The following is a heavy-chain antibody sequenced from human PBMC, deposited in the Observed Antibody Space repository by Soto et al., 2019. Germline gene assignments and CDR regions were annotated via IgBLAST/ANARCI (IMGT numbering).Heavy chain of an antibody. CDR2: INYSGDT. J-gene: IGHJ5*02. D-gene: IGHD3-3*01. CDR1: GGSVSSGSYY. Sequence: SETLSLTCAVSGGSVSSGSYYWSWIRQAPGKGLEWIAYINYSGDTHYNPSLKSRVTISIDTSKNQFSLKVRFVTAADTAVYHCARTAAPGITIFGVAPHNWFDPGGPGTLVT. V-gene: IGHV4-61*01. CDR3: ARTAAPGITIFGVAPHNWFDP.